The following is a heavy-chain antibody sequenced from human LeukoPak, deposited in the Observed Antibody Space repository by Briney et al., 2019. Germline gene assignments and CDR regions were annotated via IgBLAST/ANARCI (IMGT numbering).Heavy chain of an antibody. CDR3: AKSSGFGGLFDS. D-gene: IGHD3-10*01. J-gene: IGHJ4*02. CDR2: MSKEGIKT. Sequence: GGSLRLSCAASGFTFTNYGMHWVRQAPGKGLEWVALMSKEGIKTYYADSVKGRFTISRGVSKNTLYLQLDSLRPEDTALYFCAKSSGFGGLFDSWGQGTRVIVSS. CDR1: GFTFTNYG. V-gene: IGHV3-30*18.